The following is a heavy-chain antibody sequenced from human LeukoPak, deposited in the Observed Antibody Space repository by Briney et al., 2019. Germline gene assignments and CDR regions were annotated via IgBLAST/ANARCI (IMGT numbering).Heavy chain of an antibody. D-gene: IGHD3-22*01. V-gene: IGHV3-53*01. CDR1: GFTVSSNY. CDR3: ARSRYYDSSGYGT. J-gene: IGHJ5*02. CDR2: IYSGGST. Sequence: GGSLRLSCAASGFTVSSNYMSWVRQAPGKGLEWVSVIYSGGSTYYADSVKGRFTISRGNSKNTLYLQMNSLGAEDTAVYYCARSRYYDSSGYGTWGQGTLVTVSS.